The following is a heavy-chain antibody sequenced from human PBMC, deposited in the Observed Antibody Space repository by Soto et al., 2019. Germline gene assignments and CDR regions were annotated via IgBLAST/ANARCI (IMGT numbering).Heavy chain of an antibody. V-gene: IGHV3-23*01. CDR2: ISGSGGST. CDR3: AKVASYIAARLGYFDY. Sequence: GGSLRLSCGASGFAFSSYAMSWVRQAPGKGLEWVSAISGSGGSTYYADSVKGRFTISRDNSKNTLYLQMNSLRAEDTAVYYCAKVASYIAARLGYFDYWGQGTLVTVSS. D-gene: IGHD6-6*01. CDR1: GFAFSSYA. J-gene: IGHJ4*02.